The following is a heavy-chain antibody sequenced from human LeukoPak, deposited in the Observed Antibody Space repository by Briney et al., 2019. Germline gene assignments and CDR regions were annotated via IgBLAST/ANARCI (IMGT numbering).Heavy chain of an antibody. CDR2: ISANGDST. Sequence: RGSLRLSCSASGFTFSTSLMHWVRQAPGKGLEYVSAISANGDSTYYADSVKGRFTVSRDNSKNTLFLQMTSLRAEDTAMYYCVKDRDCSSTSCYLPFCYWGQGTLVTVSS. J-gene: IGHJ4*02. D-gene: IGHD2-2*01. V-gene: IGHV3-64D*09. CDR1: GFTFSTSL. CDR3: VKDRDCSSTSCYLPFCY.